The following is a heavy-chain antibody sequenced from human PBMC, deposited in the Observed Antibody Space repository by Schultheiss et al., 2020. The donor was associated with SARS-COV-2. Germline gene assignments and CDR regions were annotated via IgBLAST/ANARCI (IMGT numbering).Heavy chain of an antibody. Sequence: GGSLRLSCAASGFTFSSYAMHWVRQAPGKGLEWVAVISYDGSNKYYADSVKGRFTISRDNSKNTLYLQMNSLRAADTAVYYCAREGIIPTAIQLDYWGQGTLVTVSS. CDR2: ISYDGSNK. V-gene: IGHV3-30*04. J-gene: IGHJ4*02. D-gene: IGHD2-2*02. CDR3: AREGIIPTAIQLDY. CDR1: GFTFSSYA.